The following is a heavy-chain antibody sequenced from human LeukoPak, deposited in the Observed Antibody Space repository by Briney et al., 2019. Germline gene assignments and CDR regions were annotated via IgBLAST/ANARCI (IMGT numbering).Heavy chain of an antibody. CDR3: ARALGKNWFDL. CDR1: GDSVSSNSAV. J-gene: IGHJ5*02. V-gene: IGHV6-1*01. CDR2: TYYRSKWFN. D-gene: IGHD3-16*01. Sequence: PSQTLSLTCAISGDSVSSNSAVWNWIRQSPSRGLEWLGRTYYRSKWFNDYAVSVKSRIIIGPDTSKNQFSLQLNSVTPEDTAVYYCARALGKNWFDLWGQGTLVTVSS.